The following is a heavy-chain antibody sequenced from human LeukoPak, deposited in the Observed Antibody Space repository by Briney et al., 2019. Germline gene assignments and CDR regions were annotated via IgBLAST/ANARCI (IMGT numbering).Heavy chain of an antibody. CDR2: TSYSEGT. CDR3: ATADWESFYFDS. CDR1: GGSISSYY. D-gene: IGHD1-26*01. J-gene: IGHJ4*02. Sequence: SETLSLTCTVSGGSISSYYWSWIRQPPGKGLEWIGFTSYSEGTYYNPSLMSRITISVDISQNQFSLKMREVTAADTAVYFCATADWESFYFDSWGQGALVAVSS. V-gene: IGHV4-59*06.